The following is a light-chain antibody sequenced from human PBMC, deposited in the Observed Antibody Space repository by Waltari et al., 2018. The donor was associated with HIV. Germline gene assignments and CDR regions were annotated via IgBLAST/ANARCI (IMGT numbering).Light chain of an antibody. Sequence: QSVLTQPPSVSAAPGQKVTISCSGNRSHIGNHYVSWYQQVPGTAPKLLIYDNDNRPSGIPDRFSASKSGTSATLGITGLQTGDEADYYCGTWDSSLSAGVFGGGTKLTVL. CDR3: GTWDSSLSAGV. CDR1: RSHIGNHY. CDR2: DND. J-gene: IGLJ2*01. V-gene: IGLV1-51*01.